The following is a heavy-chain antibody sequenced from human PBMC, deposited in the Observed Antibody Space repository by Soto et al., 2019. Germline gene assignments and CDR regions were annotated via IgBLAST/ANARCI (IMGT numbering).Heavy chain of an antibody. Sequence: HPVGSLRLSCAASGFTFSSYAMSWVRQAPGKGLEWVSAISGSGGSTYYADSVKGRFTISRDNSKNTLYLQMNSLRAEDTAVYYCAKDRVDTAMVGAIGGFDYWGQGTLVTVSS. J-gene: IGHJ4*02. V-gene: IGHV3-23*01. D-gene: IGHD5-18*01. CDR3: AKDRVDTAMVGAIGGFDY. CDR2: ISGSGGST. CDR1: GFTFSSYA.